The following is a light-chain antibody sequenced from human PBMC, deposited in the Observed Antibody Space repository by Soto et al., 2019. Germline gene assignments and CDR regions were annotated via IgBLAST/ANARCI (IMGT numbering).Light chain of an antibody. CDR3: QQYHRYST. Sequence: STLSASVGDRVTITCRASQSINAWLAWYQQKPGKAPKLLIYDVSTLHSGVPSRFSGSASGTEFTLTISNLESDDFATYYCQQYHRYSTFGQGTKVDI. J-gene: IGKJ1*01. CDR2: DVS. CDR1: QSINAW. V-gene: IGKV1-5*01.